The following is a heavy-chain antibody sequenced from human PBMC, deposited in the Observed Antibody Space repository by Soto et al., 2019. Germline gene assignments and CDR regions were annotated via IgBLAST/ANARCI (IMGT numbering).Heavy chain of an antibody. V-gene: IGHV3-30-3*01. CDR3: ARVPSSSGRANFDY. CDR1: GFTFSSYA. CDR2: ISDDGSNK. D-gene: IGHD2-15*01. Sequence: QVQLVESGGGVVQPGRSLRLSCAASGFTFSSYAMHWVRQAPGKGLEWVAVISDDGSNKYYADSVKGRFTISRDNSKNTLYLQMNSLRAEDTAVYYCARVPSSSGRANFDYWGQGTLVTVSS. J-gene: IGHJ4*02.